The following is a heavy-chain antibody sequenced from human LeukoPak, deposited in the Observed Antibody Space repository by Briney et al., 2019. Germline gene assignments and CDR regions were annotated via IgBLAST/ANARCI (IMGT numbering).Heavy chain of an antibody. D-gene: IGHD3-22*01. V-gene: IGHV4-39*07. J-gene: IGHJ4*02. Sequence: SETLSLTCTVSGGSISSSSYYWGWIRQPPGKGLEWIGSIYYSGSTYYNPSLKSRVTISVDTSENQFSLKLSSVTAADTAVYYCARVKKKYYYDSSGYSLFDYWGQGTLVTVSS. CDR2: IYYSGST. CDR1: GGSISSSSYY. CDR3: ARVKKKYYYDSSGYSLFDY.